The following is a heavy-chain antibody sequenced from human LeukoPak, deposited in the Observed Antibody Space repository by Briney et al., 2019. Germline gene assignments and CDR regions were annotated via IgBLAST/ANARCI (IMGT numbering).Heavy chain of an antibody. D-gene: IGHD2/OR15-2a*01. V-gene: IGHV4-59*01. Sequence: SETLSLTCTVSGGSISSYYWSWIRQPPGKGLEWIGYIYYSGSTNYNPSLKSRVTISVDTSKNQFSLKLSSVTAADTAVYYCAREITPFGYSVLGNYFDYWGQGTLVTVSS. J-gene: IGHJ4*02. CDR1: GGSISSYY. CDR2: IYYSGST. CDR3: AREITPFGYSVLGNYFDY.